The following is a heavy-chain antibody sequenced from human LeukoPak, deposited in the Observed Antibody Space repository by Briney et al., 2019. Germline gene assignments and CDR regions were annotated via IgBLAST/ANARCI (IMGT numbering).Heavy chain of an antibody. V-gene: IGHV4-30-4*01. CDR2: IYYSGST. J-gene: IGHJ4*02. CDR1: GASISSGDYY. Sequence: SETLSLTCTVSGASISSGDYYWSWIRQPPGKGLEWIGYIYYSGSTYYNPSLKSRVTISVDTSKNQFSLKLSSVTAADTAVYYCARRMVRGVNDYWGQGTLVTVSS. D-gene: IGHD3-10*01. CDR3: ARRMVRGVNDY.